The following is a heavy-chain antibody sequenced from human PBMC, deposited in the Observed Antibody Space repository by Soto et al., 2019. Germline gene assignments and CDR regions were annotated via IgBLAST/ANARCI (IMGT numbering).Heavy chain of an antibody. V-gene: IGHV1-18*01. D-gene: IGHD3-3*01. CDR3: ARDVNDFWSGYPPRGMDV. CDR2: ISAYNGNT. Sequence: VAVKVSCKASGYTFTSYGISWVRQAPGQGLEWMGWISAYNGNTNYAQKLQGRVTMTTDTSTSTAYMELRSLRSDDTAVYYCARDVNDFWSGYPPRGMDVWGQGTTVTVSS. J-gene: IGHJ6*02. CDR1: GYTFTSYG.